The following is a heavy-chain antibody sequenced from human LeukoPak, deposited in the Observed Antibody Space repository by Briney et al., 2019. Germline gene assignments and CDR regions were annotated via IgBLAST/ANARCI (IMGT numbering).Heavy chain of an antibody. CDR2: IYYSGST. Sequence: PSQTLSLTCTVSGGSISSGGYYWSWIRQHTGKGLEWIGYIYYSGSTYYNPSLKSRVTISVDTSMNQFSLKLSSVTAADTAVYYCARDGCSSTSCVSSWFNPWGQGTLVTVSS. CDR1: GGSISSGGYY. V-gene: IGHV4-31*03. CDR3: ARDGCSSTSCVSSWFNP. J-gene: IGHJ5*02. D-gene: IGHD2-2*01.